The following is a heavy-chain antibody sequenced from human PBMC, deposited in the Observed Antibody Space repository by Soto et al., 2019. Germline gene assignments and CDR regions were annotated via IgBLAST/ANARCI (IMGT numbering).Heavy chain of an antibody. D-gene: IGHD5-18*01. CDR1: GFTFSDYA. CDR3: ARDQPGYSYGYGLGY. Sequence: GGSLSLSCAASGFTFSDYAMHWVRQAPGKGLEWVSSISSSSSYIYYADSVKGRFTISRDNAKNSLYLQMNSLRAEDTAVYYCARDQPGYSYGYGLGYWGQGTLVTVSS. CDR2: ISSSSSYI. V-gene: IGHV3-21*01. J-gene: IGHJ4*02.